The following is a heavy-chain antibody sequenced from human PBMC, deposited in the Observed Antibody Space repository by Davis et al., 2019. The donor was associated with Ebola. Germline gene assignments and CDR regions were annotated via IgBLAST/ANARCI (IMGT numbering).Heavy chain of an antibody. J-gene: IGHJ4*02. CDR3: ARRTTFSDY. Sequence: GESLKISCAASGFTFSNYWMSWVRQAPGKGLEWVANIKQDGSEKYYVDSVKGRFTISRDNAKNSLYLQMNSLRAEDTAVYYCARRTTFSDYWGQGTLVTVSS. V-gene: IGHV3-7*01. D-gene: IGHD2/OR15-2a*01. CDR2: IKQDGSEK. CDR1: GFTFSNYW.